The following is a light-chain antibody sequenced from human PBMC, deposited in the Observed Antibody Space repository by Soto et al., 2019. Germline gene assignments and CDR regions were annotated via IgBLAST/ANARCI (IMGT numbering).Light chain of an antibody. V-gene: IGKV1-5*01. J-gene: IGKJ1*01. CDR2: DAS. CDR3: QQYNSYPWT. Sequence: DIQMTQSPSTLSASEGDRVNITCRASQRIVAWLAWYQQKVGKAPKLLIYDASNLESGVPSRFSGSGSGTEFTLTISSLQPDDFATYYCQQYNSYPWTFGQGTKVEIK. CDR1: QRIVAW.